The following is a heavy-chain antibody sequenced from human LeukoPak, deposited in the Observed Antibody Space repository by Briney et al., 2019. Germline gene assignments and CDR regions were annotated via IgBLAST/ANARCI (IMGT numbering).Heavy chain of an antibody. J-gene: IGHJ4*02. D-gene: IGHD6-19*01. CDR3: AKGWSSGWPYYFDY. CDR1: GFTFSSYG. V-gene: IGHV3-30*18. CDR2: TSHDGRNK. Sequence: QPGRSLRLSCAASGFTFSSYGMHWVRQAPGKGLEWVAVTSHDGRNKHYADSVEGRYTISRDNSKNTLYLQMNSLRAEDTAVYYCAKGWSSGWPYYFDYWGQGTLVTVSS.